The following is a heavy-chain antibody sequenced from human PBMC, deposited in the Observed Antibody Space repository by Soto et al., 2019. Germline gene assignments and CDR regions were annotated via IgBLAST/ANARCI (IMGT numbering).Heavy chain of an antibody. CDR2: IYYSGST. V-gene: IGHV4-31*03. J-gene: IGHJ6*02. CDR1: GGSISSGGYY. D-gene: IGHD3-10*01. Sequence: SETLSLTCTVSGGSISSGGYYWSWIRQHPGKGLEWIGYIYYSGSTYYNPSLKSRVTISVDTSKNQFSLKLSSVTAADTAVYYCARDPGRWFGESLRPYHYYGLDVWGQGTTVTVSS. CDR3: ARDPGRWFGESLRPYHYYGLDV.